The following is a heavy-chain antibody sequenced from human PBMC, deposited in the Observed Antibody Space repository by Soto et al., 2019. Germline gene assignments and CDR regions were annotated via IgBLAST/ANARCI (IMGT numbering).Heavy chain of an antibody. CDR3: AKDSTIGSSGWYR. J-gene: IGHJ4*02. CDR2: ISYDGSNK. V-gene: IGHV3-30*18. D-gene: IGHD6-19*01. Sequence: QVQLVESGGGVVQPGRSLRLSCAASGFTFSSYGMHWVRQAPGKGLERVAVISYDGSNKYYADSVKGRITISRDNSKNTLYLHMNSLRAEDTAVYYCAKDSTIGSSGWYRWGQGTLFTVSS. CDR1: GFTFSSYG.